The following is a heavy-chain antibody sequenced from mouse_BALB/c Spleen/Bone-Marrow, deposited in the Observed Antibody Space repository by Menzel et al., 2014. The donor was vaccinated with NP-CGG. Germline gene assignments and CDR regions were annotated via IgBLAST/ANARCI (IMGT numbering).Heavy chain of an antibody. CDR1: GYSITRGYN. Sequence: EVKLQESGPDLVNPSQSLSLTCTVTGYSITRGYNWHWIRQFPGNKLEWMGYMHYSGGSNYNPSLKSQISITRDTSKNQFFLQLNSVTAEDTATYFCTKGGYGSNFEYWGQGTTLTVSS. J-gene: IGHJ2*01. CDR2: MHYSGGS. D-gene: IGHD1-1*01. V-gene: IGHV3-1*02. CDR3: TKGGYGSNFEY.